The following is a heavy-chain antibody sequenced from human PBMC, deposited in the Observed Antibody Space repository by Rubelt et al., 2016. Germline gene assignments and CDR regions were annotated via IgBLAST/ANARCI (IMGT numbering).Heavy chain of an antibody. CDR3: ARDATVRVSSRYCSGGSCKPHNWFDP. CDR2: ISSSSSYI. V-gene: IGHV3-21*01. D-gene: IGHD2-15*01. Sequence: WVRQAPGKGLEWVSSISSSSSYIYYADSVKGRFTISRDNAKNSLYLQMSSLRAEDTAVYYCARDATVRVSSRYCSGGSCKPHNWFDPWGQGTLVTVSS. J-gene: IGHJ5*02.